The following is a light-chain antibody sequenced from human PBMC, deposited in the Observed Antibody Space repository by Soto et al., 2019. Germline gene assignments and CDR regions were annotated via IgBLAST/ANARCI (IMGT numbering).Light chain of an antibody. CDR3: QQYYSTPFA. CDR2: DAS. V-gene: IGKV1-5*01. Sequence: DIQMTQSPSTLSASVGDRVTITCRASQSISSWLAWYQQKPGKAPKLLIYDASSLESGVPSRFSGSGSGTEFTLTISSLQAEDVAVYYCQQYYSTPFAFGGGTKVEIK. CDR1: QSISSW. J-gene: IGKJ4*01.